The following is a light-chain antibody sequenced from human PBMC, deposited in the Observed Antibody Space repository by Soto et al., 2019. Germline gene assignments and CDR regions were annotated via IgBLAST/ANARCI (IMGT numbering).Light chain of an antibody. J-gene: IGLJ2*01. V-gene: IGLV1-40*01. CDR3: QSYDSSLREV. Sequence: QSVLTQPPSVSGAPGQRVTISCTGSSSNIGAGYDVHWYQQLPGTAPKLLIYGNSNRPSGVPDRFSGSKSGTSASLAITGLQAEDEADYYCQSYDSSLREVLGGGTKLTVL. CDR2: GNS. CDR1: SSNIGAGYD.